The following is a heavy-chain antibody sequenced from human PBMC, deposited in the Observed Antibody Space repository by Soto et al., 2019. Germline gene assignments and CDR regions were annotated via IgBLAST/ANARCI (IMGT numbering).Heavy chain of an antibody. CDR2: IKGDGSST. J-gene: IGHJ6*02. V-gene: IGHV3-74*01. CDR1: GFTFSTYW. Sequence: EVQLVESGGGLVQPGGSLRLSCAGSGFTFSTYWMHWVRQAPGTGLEWVSRIKGDGSSTRYADAVKGRFTISRDNAKNTVYLQMNSLGAEDTAVYWCARGIRNYYGVDVWGQGTTVTVSS. CDR3: ARGIRNYYGVDV.